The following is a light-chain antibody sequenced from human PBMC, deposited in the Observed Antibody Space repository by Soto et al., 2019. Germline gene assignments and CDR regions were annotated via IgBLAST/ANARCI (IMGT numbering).Light chain of an antibody. Sequence: EILSTQSPATLSLSPGERATLSCRASQSVSSYLAWYQQKPGQAPRLLIYDASNRATGIPARFSGSGSGTDFTLTISSLEPEDFAVYYCQQRSNWPPTFGQGTKV. CDR1: QSVSSY. J-gene: IGKJ1*01. V-gene: IGKV3-11*01. CDR2: DAS. CDR3: QQRSNWPPT.